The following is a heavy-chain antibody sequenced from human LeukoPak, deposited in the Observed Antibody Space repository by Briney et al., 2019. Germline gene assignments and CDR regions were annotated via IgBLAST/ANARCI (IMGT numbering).Heavy chain of an antibody. CDR2: INHSGST. CDR1: GGSFSGYY. Sequence: SETLSLTCAVYGGSFSGYYWSWIRQPPGKGLEWIGEINHSGSTNYNPSLKSRVTISVDTSKNQFSLKLSSVTAADTAVYYCASLEIAAAGRPSWGQGTLVTVSS. CDR3: ASLEIAAAGRPS. V-gene: IGHV4-34*01. D-gene: IGHD6-13*01. J-gene: IGHJ5*02.